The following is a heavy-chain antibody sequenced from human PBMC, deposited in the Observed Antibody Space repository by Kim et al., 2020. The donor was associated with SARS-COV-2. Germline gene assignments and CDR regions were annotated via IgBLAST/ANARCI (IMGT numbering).Heavy chain of an antibody. CDR3: ASQGQYSSGWFYGMDV. CDR2: INPSGGST. CDR1: GYTFTSYY. Sequence: ASVKVSCKASGYTFTSYYMHWVRQAPGQGLEWMGIINPSGGSTSYAQKFQGRVTMTRDTSTSTVYMELSSLRSEDTAVYYCASQGQYSSGWFYGMDVWGQGTTVTVS. J-gene: IGHJ6*02. V-gene: IGHV1-46*01. D-gene: IGHD6-19*01.